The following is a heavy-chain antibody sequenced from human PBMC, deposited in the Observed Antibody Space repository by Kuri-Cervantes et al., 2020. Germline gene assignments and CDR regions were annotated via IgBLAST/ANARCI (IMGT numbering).Heavy chain of an antibody. CDR1: GYTFTSYY. V-gene: IGHV1-46*01. CDR2: INPSGGST. CDR3: ARIPRPDVRRGDWFDP. J-gene: IGHJ5*02. Sequence: ASVKVSCKASGYTFTSYYMRWVRQAPGQGLEWMGIINPSGGSTSYAQKFQGRVTVTADKSTSTAYMELSSLRSDDTAVYYCARIPRPDVRRGDWFDPWGQGTLVTVSS. D-gene: IGHD1-14*01.